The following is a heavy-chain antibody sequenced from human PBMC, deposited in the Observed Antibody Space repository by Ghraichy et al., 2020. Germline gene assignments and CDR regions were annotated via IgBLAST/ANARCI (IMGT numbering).Heavy chain of an antibody. J-gene: IGHJ2*01. V-gene: IGHV4-59*08. CDR1: GGSISSYY. D-gene: IGHD6-19*01. CDR3: ARFYSSGWFGYFDL. Sequence: SETLSLTCTVSGGSISSYYWSWIRQPPGKGLEWIGYIYYSGSTNYNPSLKSRVTISVDTSKNQFSLKLSSVTAADTAVYYCARFYSSGWFGYFDLWGRGTLVTVSS. CDR2: IYYSGST.